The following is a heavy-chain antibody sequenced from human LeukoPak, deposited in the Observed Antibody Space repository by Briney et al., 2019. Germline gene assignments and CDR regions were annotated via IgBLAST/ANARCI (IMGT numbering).Heavy chain of an antibody. D-gene: IGHD3-10*01. V-gene: IGHV3-48*03. CDR2: ISSTGSTI. CDR1: GFTFSSYE. J-gene: IGHJ4*02. CDR3: AREGMVRGAKDF. Sequence: GWSLRLSCAASGFTFSSYEMNWVRQAPGKGLEWVSYISSTGSTIYYADSVKGRFTISRDNVKNSLYLQMNSLRAEDTAVYYCAREGMVRGAKDFWGQGTLVTVSS.